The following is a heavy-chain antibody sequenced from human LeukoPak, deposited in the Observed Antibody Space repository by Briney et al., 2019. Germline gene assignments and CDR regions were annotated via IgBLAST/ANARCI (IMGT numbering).Heavy chain of an antibody. D-gene: IGHD6-13*01. Sequence: GGSLRLSCSASGFTFSSYSMNWVRQAPGKGLEWVSSISSSSSYIYYADSVKGRFTISRDNAKNSLYLQMNSLRAEDTAVYYCATASRGYSSSWSRRWGQGTLVTVSS. CDR3: ATASRGYSSSWSRR. V-gene: IGHV3-21*01. J-gene: IGHJ4*02. CDR1: GFTFSSYS. CDR2: ISSSSSYI.